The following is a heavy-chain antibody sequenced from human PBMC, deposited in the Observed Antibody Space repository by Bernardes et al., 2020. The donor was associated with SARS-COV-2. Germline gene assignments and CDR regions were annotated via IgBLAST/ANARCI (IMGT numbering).Heavy chain of an antibody. CDR3: AKEGGYNYGFQ. D-gene: IGHD5-18*01. Sequence: GGSLRLSCAASGFTVSNYAMSWVRPAPGKGLEWGSGISGSGGSTYYPDSVKGRFTISRDNSKNTLYLQMNSLRAEDTAVYYCAKEGGYNYGFQWGQGTLVTVSS. J-gene: IGHJ4*02. V-gene: IGHV3-23*01. CDR2: ISGSGGST. CDR1: GFTVSNYA.